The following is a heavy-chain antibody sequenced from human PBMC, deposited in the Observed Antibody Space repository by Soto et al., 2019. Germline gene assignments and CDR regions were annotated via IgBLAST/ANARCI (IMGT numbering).Heavy chain of an antibody. V-gene: IGHV4-59*08. CDR2: IYYSGST. Sequence: SETLSLTCTVSGFTISSYYWSWIRQPPGKGLEWIGYIYYSGSTNYNPSLKSRVTISVDTSKNQFSLKLSSVTAADTAVYYCARRYGGAFDIWGQGTMVTVSS. D-gene: IGHD3-10*01. CDR3: ARRYGGAFDI. J-gene: IGHJ3*02. CDR1: GFTISSYY.